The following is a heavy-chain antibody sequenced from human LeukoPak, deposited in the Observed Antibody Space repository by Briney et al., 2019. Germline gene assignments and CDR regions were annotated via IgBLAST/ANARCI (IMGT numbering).Heavy chain of an antibody. D-gene: IGHD3-10*01. CDR1: GFTFSSYW. Sequence: GGSLRLSCAASGFTFSSYWMSWARQAPGKGLEWVANIKQEGSEKYYVDSVKGRFTISRDNAKNSLYLQMNSLRAEDTAVYYCVRYITMVRGVKYYFDYWGQGTLVTVSS. J-gene: IGHJ4*02. CDR2: IKQEGSEK. V-gene: IGHV3-7*03. CDR3: VRYITMVRGVKYYFDY.